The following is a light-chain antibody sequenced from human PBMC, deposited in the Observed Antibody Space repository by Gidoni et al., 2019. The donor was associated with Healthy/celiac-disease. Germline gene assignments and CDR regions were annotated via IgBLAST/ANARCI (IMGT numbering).Light chain of an antibody. V-gene: IGKV1-27*01. J-gene: IGKJ4*01. Sequence: DIQMTQSPSSLSASVGDRVTITCRASQSISNYLAWYQQKPGKVPKLLIYAASTWQSGVPARFSGSGSGTDFTLTISSLQPEDVATYYCQKYNSARRTFGGGTKVEIK. CDR1: QSISNY. CDR3: QKYNSARRT. CDR2: AAS.